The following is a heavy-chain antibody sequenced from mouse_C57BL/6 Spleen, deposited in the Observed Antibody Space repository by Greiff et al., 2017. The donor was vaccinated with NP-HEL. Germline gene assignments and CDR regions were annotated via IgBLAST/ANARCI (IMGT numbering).Heavy chain of an antibody. CDR1: GFTFSSYA. CDR2: ISDGGSYT. CDR3: ARGGIEGFAY. V-gene: IGHV5-4*01. J-gene: IGHJ3*01. Sequence: EVQLQESGGGLVKPGGSLKLSCAASGFTFSSYAMSWVRQTPEKRLEWVATISDGGSYTYYPDNVKGRFTISRDNAKNNLYLQMSHLKSEDTAMYYCARGGIEGFAYWGQGTLVTVSA.